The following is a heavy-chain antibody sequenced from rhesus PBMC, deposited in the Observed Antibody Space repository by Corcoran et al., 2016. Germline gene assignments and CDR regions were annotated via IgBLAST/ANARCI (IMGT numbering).Heavy chain of an antibody. D-gene: IGHD3-3*01. Sequence: EVQLVETGGGLVQPGGSMKLSCAASGCIFRTYAMSWVRQAPGEGLEWVSAVNRGGCSTYYADSVKRRFTISRDHLKNTLSLQMNSLRAEDTAVYYCAKADYNIWPGPTYYFGLDSWGQGVVVTVSS. CDR2: VNRGGCST. CDR1: GCIFRTYA. V-gene: IGHV3S5*01. J-gene: IGHJ6*01. CDR3: AKADYNIWPGPTYYFGLDS.